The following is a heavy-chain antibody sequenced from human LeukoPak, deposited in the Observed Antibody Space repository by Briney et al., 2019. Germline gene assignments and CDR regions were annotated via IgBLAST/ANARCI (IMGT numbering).Heavy chain of an antibody. CDR1: GFTFSSYA. CDR3: AELGITMIGGV. CDR2: ISSSGSTI. J-gene: IGHJ6*04. V-gene: IGHV3-48*03. D-gene: IGHD3-10*02. Sequence: PGRSLRLSCAASGFTFSSYAMNWVRQAPGKGLEWVSCISSSGSTIYYADSVKGRFTISRDNAKNSLYLQMNSLRAEDTAVYYCAELGITMIGGVWGKGTTVTISS.